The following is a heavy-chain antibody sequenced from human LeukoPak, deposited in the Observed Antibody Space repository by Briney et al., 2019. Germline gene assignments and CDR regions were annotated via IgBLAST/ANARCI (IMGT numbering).Heavy chain of an antibody. CDR3: ASVDTAAFDI. V-gene: IGHV4-34*01. J-gene: IGHJ3*02. CDR2: INHSGST. CDR1: GFTFSDYY. Sequence: GSLRLSCAVSGFTFSDYYMSWIRQPPGKGLEWIGEINHSGSTNYNPSLKSRVTISVDTSKNQFSLKLSSVTAADTAVYYCASVDTAAFDIWGQGTMVTVSS. D-gene: IGHD5-18*01.